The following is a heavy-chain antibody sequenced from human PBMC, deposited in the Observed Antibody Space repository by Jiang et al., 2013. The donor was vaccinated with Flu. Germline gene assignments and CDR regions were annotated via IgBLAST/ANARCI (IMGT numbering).Heavy chain of an antibody. CDR2: ISYDGGKK. V-gene: IGHV3-30*02. CDR3: AKEGDWGGYIDS. D-gene: IGHD7-27*01. Sequence: QLLESGGGVVQPGGSLKLSCATSGFTFYRFDMHWVRQAPGKGLEWVSFISYDGGKKYYLDSVKGRFAVSRDTPKNSLYLEMNSLRPEDTAVYYCAKEGDWGGYIDSLGQGVLVTVSS. CDR1: GFTFYRFD. J-gene: IGHJ5*01.